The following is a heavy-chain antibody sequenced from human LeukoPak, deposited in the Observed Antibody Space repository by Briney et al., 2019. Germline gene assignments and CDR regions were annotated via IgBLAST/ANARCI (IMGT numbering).Heavy chain of an antibody. V-gene: IGHV3-23*01. J-gene: IGHJ4*02. CDR1: GFTFSSYA. CDR3: ARDSYYDSSGYYSSFDY. Sequence: PGGSLRLSCAASGFTFSSYAMSWVRQAPGKGLEWVSAISGSGGSTYYADSVKGRFTISRDNAKNSLHLQMNSLRAEDTAVYYCARDSYYDSSGYYSSFDYWGQGTLVTVSS. D-gene: IGHD3-22*01. CDR2: ISGSGGST.